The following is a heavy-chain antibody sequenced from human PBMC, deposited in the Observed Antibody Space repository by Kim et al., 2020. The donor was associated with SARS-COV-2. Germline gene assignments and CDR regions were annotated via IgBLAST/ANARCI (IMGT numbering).Heavy chain of an antibody. V-gene: IGHV3-30*18. CDR1: GFTFSSYG. CDR2: ISYDGSNK. Sequence: GGSLRLSCAASGFTFSSYGMHWVRQAPGKGLEWVAVISYDGSNKYYADSVKGRFTISRDNSKNTLYLQMNSLRAEDTAVYYCAKGAGQWLVQERYYFDY. CDR3: AKGAGQWLVQERYYFDY. D-gene: IGHD6-19*01. J-gene: IGHJ4*01.